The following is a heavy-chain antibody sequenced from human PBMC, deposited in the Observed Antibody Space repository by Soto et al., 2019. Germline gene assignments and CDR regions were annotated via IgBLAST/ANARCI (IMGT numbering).Heavy chain of an antibody. Sequence: QVQLQESGPGLVEPSQTLSLTCTVSGGSISGEGYYWSWIGQYSGRGLEWIGYIHYSGSTYYNPSLKSRVIISVDTSKTQFFLNLSSVTAADTAVYYCARAWTATAGWANWFDRWGQGTLVTVSS. CDR1: GGSISGEGYY. J-gene: IGHJ5*02. CDR3: ARAWTATAGWANWFDR. D-gene: IGHD6-13*01. CDR2: IHYSGST. V-gene: IGHV4-31*03.